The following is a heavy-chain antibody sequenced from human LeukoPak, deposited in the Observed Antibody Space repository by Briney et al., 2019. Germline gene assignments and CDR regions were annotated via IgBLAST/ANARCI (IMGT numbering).Heavy chain of an antibody. CDR2: ISYDGSHK. J-gene: IGHJ4*02. Sequence: AGGSLRLSCAASGFTFSSYSMHWVRQAPGKGLEWVALISYDGSHKYYADSVKGRFTISRDNSKQTVYLQMNSLKSEDTALYYCARKYTTSYYSVDYWGQGSLVTVSS. CDR1: GFTFSSYS. V-gene: IGHV3-30*04. CDR3: ARKYTTSYYSVDY. D-gene: IGHD2-2*01.